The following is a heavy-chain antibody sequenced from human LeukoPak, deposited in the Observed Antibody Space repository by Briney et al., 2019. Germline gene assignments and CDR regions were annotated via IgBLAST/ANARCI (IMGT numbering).Heavy chain of an antibody. Sequence: GRSLRLSCAASGFTFSSYAMHWVRQAPGKGLEWVAVISYDGSNKYYADSVKGRFTISRDNSKNTLYPQMNSLRAEDTAVYYCARTWQLDYWGQGTLVTVSS. CDR1: GFTFSSYA. CDR2: ISYDGSNK. J-gene: IGHJ4*02. V-gene: IGHV3-30*04. D-gene: IGHD6-6*01. CDR3: ARTWQLDY.